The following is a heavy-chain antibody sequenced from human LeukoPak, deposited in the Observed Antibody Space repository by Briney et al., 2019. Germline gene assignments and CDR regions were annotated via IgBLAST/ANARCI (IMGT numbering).Heavy chain of an antibody. D-gene: IGHD5-18*01. J-gene: IGHJ4*02. Sequence: SETLSLTCTVSGGSISGYYWSWIRQPPGKGLEWIGCMYYSGSTNYNPSLKSRVTISVDTSKNQFSLKLSSVTAADTAVYYCARFAADGVQLWVGGFDYWGQGTLVTVSS. V-gene: IGHV4-59*01. CDR2: MYYSGST. CDR1: GGSISGYY. CDR3: ARFAADGVQLWVGGFDY.